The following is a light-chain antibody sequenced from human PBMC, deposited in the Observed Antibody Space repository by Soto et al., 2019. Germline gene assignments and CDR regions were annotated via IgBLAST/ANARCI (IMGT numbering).Light chain of an antibody. CDR2: NTN. CDR3: VLYMGSGIRV. CDR1: SGSVSNSYY. Sequence: QTVVTQEPAFSVSPGGTVTLTCGLSSGSVSNSYYASWYQQTPGQAPRTLIHNTNTRSSGVPDRFSGSILGNKAALTITGAQADDESDYYCVLYMGSGIRVFGGGTKLTVL. V-gene: IGLV8-61*01. J-gene: IGLJ2*01.